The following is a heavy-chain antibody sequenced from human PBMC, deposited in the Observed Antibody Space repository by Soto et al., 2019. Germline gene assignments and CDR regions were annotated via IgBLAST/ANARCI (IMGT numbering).Heavy chain of an antibody. CDR3: ARDRTVAGPTTFDY. D-gene: IGHD6-19*01. CDR1: GFTFSSYG. CDR2: IDDTGSLT. Sequence: HPGGSLRLSCAASGFTFSSYGMHWVRQTPGEGLVWVSRIDDTGSLTTYADSVKGRFTIYRDNAKNTLYMQMNSLRAEDTAVYYCARDRTVAGPTTFDYCGQGTMVTVSS. J-gene: IGHJ4*02. V-gene: IGHV3-74*01.